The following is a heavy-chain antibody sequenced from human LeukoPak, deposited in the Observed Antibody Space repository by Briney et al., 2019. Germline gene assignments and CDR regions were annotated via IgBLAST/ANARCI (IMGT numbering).Heavy chain of an antibody. D-gene: IGHD2-2*01. CDR2: INHSGST. V-gene: IGHV4-34*01. CDR3: ARVGQLAFDY. Sequence: SETLSLTCAVYGGSFSGYYWSWIRQPPGKGLEWIGEINHSGSTNYNPSLKSRVTISVDTSKNQFSLKLSSVTAADTAVYYCARVGQLAFDYWGQGTLVTVSS. J-gene: IGHJ4*02. CDR1: GGSFSGYY.